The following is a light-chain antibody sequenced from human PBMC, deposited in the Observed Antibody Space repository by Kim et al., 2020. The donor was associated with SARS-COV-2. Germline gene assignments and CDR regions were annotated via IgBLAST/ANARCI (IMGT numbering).Light chain of an antibody. V-gene: IGKV1-16*02. CDR1: QGISTY. Sequence: DIQMTQSPSSLSASVGDIVTITCRASQGISTYLAWFQQKPGKPPRALIYAASHLQNGVPSKFSGSGSGMDFTLTISSLQPEDFATYYCQHYYTYPYAFGQGTKLEI. J-gene: IGKJ2*01. CDR3: QHYYTYPYA. CDR2: AAS.